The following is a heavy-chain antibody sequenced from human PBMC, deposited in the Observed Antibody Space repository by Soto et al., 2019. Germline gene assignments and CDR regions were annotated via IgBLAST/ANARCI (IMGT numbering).Heavy chain of an antibody. CDR1: GYTFTSYG. D-gene: IGHD2-2*01. V-gene: IGHV1-18*04. CDR3: ARDIVVVPAAIYYYGMDV. CDR2: ISAYNGNT. Sequence: GASVKVSCKASGYTFTSYGISWVRQAPGQGIEWMGWISAYNGNTNYAQKLQGRVTMTTDTSTSTAYMELRSLRSDDTAVYYCARDIVVVPAAIYYYGMDVWGQGTTVTVSS. J-gene: IGHJ6*02.